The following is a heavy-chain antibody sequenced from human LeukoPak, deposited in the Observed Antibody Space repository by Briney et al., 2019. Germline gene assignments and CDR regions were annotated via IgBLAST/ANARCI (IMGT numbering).Heavy chain of an antibody. CDR1: GYTFTSYG. V-gene: IGHV1-18*01. CDR2: ISAYNGNT. D-gene: IGHD2-8*01. CDR3: AREDCTNGVCPPYFDY. J-gene: IGHJ4*02. Sequence: ASVKVSCKASGYTFTSYGISWVRQAPGQGLQWMGWISAYNGNTNYAQKLQGRVTMTTDTSTSTAYMELRSLRSDDTAVYYCAREDCTNGVCPPYFDYWGQGTLVTVSS.